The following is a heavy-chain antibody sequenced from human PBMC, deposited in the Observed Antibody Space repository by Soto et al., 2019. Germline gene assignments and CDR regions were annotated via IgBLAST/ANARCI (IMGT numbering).Heavy chain of an antibody. J-gene: IGHJ4*02. V-gene: IGHV4-39*01. Sequence: SETLSLTCTVSGGSISSSSYYWGWIRQPPGKGLEWIGSIYYSGSTYYNPSLKSRVTISVDTSKNQFSLKLSSVTAADTAVYYCARHRRPKGRYSYGFYFDYWGQGTLVTVSS. CDR1: GGSISSSSYY. CDR2: IYYSGST. D-gene: IGHD5-18*01. CDR3: ARHRRPKGRYSYGFYFDY.